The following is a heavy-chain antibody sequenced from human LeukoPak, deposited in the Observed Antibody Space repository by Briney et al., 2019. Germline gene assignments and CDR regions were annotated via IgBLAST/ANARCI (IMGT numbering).Heavy chain of an antibody. D-gene: IGHD2-15*01. Sequence: GGSLRLSCAASGFTFSSYSMNWVRQAPGKGLEWVSSISSSGSLISYPDSVKGRFTISRDNAKNALFLQMNSLRAEDTAVYYCARVGCRGGSCSSRGDYYYGMDVWGQGTTVTVSS. V-gene: IGHV3-21*01. CDR1: GFTFSSYS. CDR3: ARVGCRGGSCSSRGDYYYGMDV. CDR2: ISSSGSLI. J-gene: IGHJ6*02.